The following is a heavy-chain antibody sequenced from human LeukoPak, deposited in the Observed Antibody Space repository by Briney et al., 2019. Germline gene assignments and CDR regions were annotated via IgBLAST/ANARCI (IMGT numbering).Heavy chain of an antibody. D-gene: IGHD6-13*01. Sequence: ASVTVSCKASGGTFSSYAISWVRQAPGQGLEWMGGIIPIFGTANYAQKFQGRVTMTRDTSISTAYMELSRLRSDDTAVYYCARETIAAAGRFDPWGQGTLVTVSS. CDR1: GGTFSSYA. J-gene: IGHJ5*02. CDR2: IIPIFGTA. V-gene: IGHV1-69*05. CDR3: ARETIAAAGRFDP.